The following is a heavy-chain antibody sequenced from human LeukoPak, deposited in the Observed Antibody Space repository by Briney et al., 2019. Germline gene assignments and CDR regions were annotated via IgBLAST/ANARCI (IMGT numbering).Heavy chain of an antibody. CDR2: INSDGSSA. V-gene: IGHV3-74*01. Sequence: GGSLRLSCAASGFTFSSYWMHWVRQAPGKGLVWVSRINSDGSSASYADSVKGRFTTSRDNAKNTLYLQMNSLRAEDTAVYYCARVVTAIGYFDYWGQGTLVTVSS. CDR1: GFTFSSYW. J-gene: IGHJ4*02. D-gene: IGHD2-21*02. CDR3: ARVVTAIGYFDY.